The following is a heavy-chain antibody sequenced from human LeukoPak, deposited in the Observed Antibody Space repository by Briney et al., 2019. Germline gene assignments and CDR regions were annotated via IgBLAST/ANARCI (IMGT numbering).Heavy chain of an antibody. V-gene: IGHV3-20*04. CDR3: VRGFRGGPFDY. D-gene: IGHD3-10*01. J-gene: IGHJ4*02. Sequence: GGSLKLSWVASEFTLEVFGITWFRKFPGKGLEWVSGIVRNGGGTGYADSVKGRFTISRDNAENSLYLQMNSLRADDTALYYCVRGFRGGPFDYWGQGTLVTVSS. CDR2: IVRNGGGT. CDR1: EFTLEVFG.